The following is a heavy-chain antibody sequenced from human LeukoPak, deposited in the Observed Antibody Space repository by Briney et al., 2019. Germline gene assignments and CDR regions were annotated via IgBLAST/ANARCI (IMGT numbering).Heavy chain of an antibody. V-gene: IGHV3-30*18. CDR2: ISYDGSNK. CDR1: GFTFSSYG. Sequence: GGSLRLSCAASGFTFSSYGMHWVRQAPGKGLEWVAVISYDGSNKYYADSVKGRFTISRDNSKNTLFLQMNSLRADDTAIYYCANIGELLAADYWGQGTLVTVSS. D-gene: IGHD1-26*01. CDR3: ANIGELLAADY. J-gene: IGHJ4*02.